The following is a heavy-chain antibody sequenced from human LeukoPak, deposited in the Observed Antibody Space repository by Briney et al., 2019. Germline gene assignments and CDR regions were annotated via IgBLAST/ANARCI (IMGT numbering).Heavy chain of an antibody. D-gene: IGHD2-2*01. Sequence: SETLSLTCAVSGYSISSSYYWGWIRQPPGKGLEWIGSIYHSGSSYYNPSLKSRVSISVDTSKNYFSLNLNSVTATDTAVYYCARRGSCSWCPFDIWGQGTMVIVSP. CDR2: IYHSGSS. J-gene: IGHJ3*02. CDR3: ARRGSCSWCPFDI. CDR1: GYSISSSYY. V-gene: IGHV4-38-2*01.